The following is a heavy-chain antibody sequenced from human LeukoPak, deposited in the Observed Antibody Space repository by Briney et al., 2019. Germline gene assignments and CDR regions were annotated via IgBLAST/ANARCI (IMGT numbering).Heavy chain of an antibody. D-gene: IGHD3-9*01. CDR1: GYTFTSYG. V-gene: IGHV1-18*01. CDR3: ARDPLRYFDWPEAWFDP. J-gene: IGHJ5*02. CDR2: IIAYNGNT. Sequence: ASVKVSCKASGYTFTSYGISWVLQAPGQGLEWMGWIIAYNGNTNYAQKLQGRVTMTTDTSTSTAYMELRSLRSDDTAVYYCARDPLRYFDWPEAWFDPWGQGTLVTVSS.